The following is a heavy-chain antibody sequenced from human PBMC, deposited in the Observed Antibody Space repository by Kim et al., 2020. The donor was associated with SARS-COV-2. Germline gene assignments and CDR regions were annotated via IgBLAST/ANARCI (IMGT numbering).Heavy chain of an antibody. CDR3: VKGAWLDY. V-gene: IGHV3-23*01. J-gene: IGHJ4*02. CDR2: IMGSDGTT. CDR1: GFTFSTFD. Sequence: GGSLRLSCAASGFTFSTFDMSWVRQVPGKGLEWVSVIMGSDGTTYYADSVKGRFTISRDNSKNTLYLQMNTVSAEDTALYYCVKGAWLDYCGQGTLFTVSS.